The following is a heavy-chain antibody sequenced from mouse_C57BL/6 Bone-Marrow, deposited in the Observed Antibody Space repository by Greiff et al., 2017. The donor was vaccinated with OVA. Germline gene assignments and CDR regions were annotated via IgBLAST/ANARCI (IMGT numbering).Heavy chain of an antibody. D-gene: IGHD3-2*02. CDR2: IYPGDGDT. Sequence: VQLQESGPELVKPGASVKISCKASGYAFSSSWMNWVKQRPGKGLEWIGRIYPGDGDTNYNGKFKGKATLTADKSSSTAYMQLSSLTSEDSAVYFYARQLRLRENAYWGQGTLVTVSA. CDR3: ARQLRLRENAY. V-gene: IGHV1-82*01. J-gene: IGHJ3*01. CDR1: GYAFSSSW.